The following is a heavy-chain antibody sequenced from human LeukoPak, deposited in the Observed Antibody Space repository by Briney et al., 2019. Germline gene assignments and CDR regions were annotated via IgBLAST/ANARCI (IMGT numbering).Heavy chain of an antibody. J-gene: IGHJ4*02. V-gene: IGHV1-18*01. CDR1: GGTFSSYA. CDR3: ARSAGGYRNVDFDY. CDR2: ISAYNGNT. D-gene: IGHD4-11*01. Sequence: ASVKVSCKASGGTFSSYAISWVRQAPGQGLEWMGWISAYNGNTNYAQKLQGRVTMTTDTSTSTAYMERRSLRSDDTAVYYCARSAGGYRNVDFDYWGQGTLVTVSS.